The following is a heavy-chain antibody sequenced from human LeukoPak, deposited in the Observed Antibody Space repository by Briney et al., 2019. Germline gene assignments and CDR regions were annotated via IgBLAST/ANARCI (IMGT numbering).Heavy chain of an antibody. J-gene: IGHJ4*02. CDR2: IRSKAYGGTT. Sequence: PGGSLRLSCAASGFTFSSYSMNWVRQAPGKGLEWVGFIRSKAYGGTTEYAASVKGRFTISRDDSNSIAYLQMNSLKTEDTAVYYCTDSGSSPDPRDYWGQGTLVTVSS. CDR3: TDSGSSPDPRDY. D-gene: IGHD1-26*01. V-gene: IGHV3-49*04. CDR1: GFTFSSYS.